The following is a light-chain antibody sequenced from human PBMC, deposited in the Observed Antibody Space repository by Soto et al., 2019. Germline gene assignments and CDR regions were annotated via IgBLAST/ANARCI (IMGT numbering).Light chain of an antibody. CDR1: QSINSN. Sequence: EIVMTQSPVTLSVSPGERATLSCRASQSINSNLAWYQQKPGQAPRLLIYGASSRATGIPDRFSGSGSGTDFTLTISRLEPEDFAVYYCQQYGSSPRTFGQGTKGDI. CDR2: GAS. CDR3: QQYGSSPRT. V-gene: IGKV3-20*01. J-gene: IGKJ1*01.